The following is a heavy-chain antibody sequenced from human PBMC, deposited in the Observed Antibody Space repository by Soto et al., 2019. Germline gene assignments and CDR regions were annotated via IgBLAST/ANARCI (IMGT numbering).Heavy chain of an antibody. CDR3: ARDVIVDAPDYFHY. Sequence: QVQLVESGAGVVQPGRSLRLSCAASGFTFTNCAMHWVRQAPGKGLEWVAVVGSDGMHKYYGDFVKGRFTISRDTSENTVYLQMDRLTSEDTAVYYCARDVIVDAPDYFHYWGRGTLVTVSS. CDR1: GFTFTNCA. V-gene: IGHV3-30*01. J-gene: IGHJ4*02. D-gene: IGHD1-26*01. CDR2: VGSDGMHK.